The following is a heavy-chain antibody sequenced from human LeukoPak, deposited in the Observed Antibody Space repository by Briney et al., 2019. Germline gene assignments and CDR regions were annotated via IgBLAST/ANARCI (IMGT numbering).Heavy chain of an antibody. D-gene: IGHD1-26*01. Sequence: PGGSLRLSCAASGFTFSDYYMSWIRQAPGKGLEWVSTIKGIGPTTYYADSVKGRFTISRDNSKNTLYLQMNSLRAEDTAVYYCAKFTVLYSGSSNFDYWGQGTLVTVSS. V-gene: IGHV3-23*01. J-gene: IGHJ4*02. CDR3: AKFTVLYSGSSNFDY. CDR2: IKGIGPTT. CDR1: GFTFSDYY.